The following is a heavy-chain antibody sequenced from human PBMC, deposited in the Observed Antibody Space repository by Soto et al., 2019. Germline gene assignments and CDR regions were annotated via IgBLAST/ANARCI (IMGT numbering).Heavy chain of an antibody. CDR3: ARPVREEGYWSSTSCYSNWFDL. D-gene: IGHD2-2*02. J-gene: IGHJ5*02. Sequence: QLQLQESGPGLVKPSETLSLTCTVSGGSISSSSYYWGWIRQPPGKGLEWIGSIYYSGSTYYNPSLTSRVTISVDTSKNQFSLKLSSVTAADTAVYYCARPVREEGYWSSTSCYSNWFDLWGQGTLVTVSS. CDR2: IYYSGST. CDR1: GGSISSSSYY. V-gene: IGHV4-39*01.